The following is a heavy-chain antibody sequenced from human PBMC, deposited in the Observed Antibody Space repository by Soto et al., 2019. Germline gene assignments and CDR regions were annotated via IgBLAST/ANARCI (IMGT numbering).Heavy chain of an antibody. CDR2: ISPYNGNT. D-gene: IGHD2-15*01. CDR1: TYMFISYG. J-gene: IGHJ6*02. CDR3: ATGEQYCSGVSCPYGMDV. V-gene: IGHV1-18*01. Sequence: ASVKVSCKPSTYMFISYGVNWVRQAPGQGLEWMGWISPYNGNTNYAQKVQGRVTMATETSTSTAYMELRSLRSDDTAIYYCATGEQYCSGVSCPYGMDVWGQGTTVTVSS.